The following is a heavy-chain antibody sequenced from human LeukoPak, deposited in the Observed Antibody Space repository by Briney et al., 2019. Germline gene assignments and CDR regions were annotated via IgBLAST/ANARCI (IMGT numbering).Heavy chain of an antibody. CDR3: VKSHYRGYYGMDV. J-gene: IGHJ6*02. Sequence: PGGSLRLSCSASGFAFSNYGMHWVRQAPGKGLEYVSAISGNGDSTYYADSVKVRFSISRDNSKNTLYLHMCSLRTEDTAVYFCVKSHYRGYYGMDVWGQGTLVTVSS. V-gene: IGHV3-64D*09. D-gene: IGHD1-14*01. CDR2: ISGNGDST. CDR1: GFAFSNYG.